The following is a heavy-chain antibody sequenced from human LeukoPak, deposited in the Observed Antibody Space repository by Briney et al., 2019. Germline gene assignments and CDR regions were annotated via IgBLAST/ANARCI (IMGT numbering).Heavy chain of an antibody. CDR2: ISYSGST. CDR1: GDSIRSYY. CDR3: ARGQGRFDYDSSGYYITDLDF. J-gene: IGHJ4*02. V-gene: IGHV4-59*01. Sequence: LETLSLTCTVSGDSIRSYYWSWIRQPPGKGLEWIGYISYSGSTNYNPSLKSRVTMSVDTSKNQFSLILSSVSAADTAVYYCARGQGRFDYDSSGYYITDLDFWGQGTLVTVSS. D-gene: IGHD3-22*01.